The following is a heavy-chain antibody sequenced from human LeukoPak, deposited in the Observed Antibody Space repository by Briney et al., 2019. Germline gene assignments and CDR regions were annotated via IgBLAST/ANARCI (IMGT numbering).Heavy chain of an antibody. CDR2: ISGSSSYI. Sequence: GGSLRLSCAASGFTFSTYNMNWVRQAPGKGLEWVSSISGSSSYIYYADSVKGRFTISRDNSKNILYLQMNSLRPEDTAIYYCAKEFLGYFDYWGQGTLVTVSS. CDR1: GFTFSTYN. J-gene: IGHJ4*02. D-gene: IGHD3-3*01. V-gene: IGHV3-21*01. CDR3: AKEFLGYFDY.